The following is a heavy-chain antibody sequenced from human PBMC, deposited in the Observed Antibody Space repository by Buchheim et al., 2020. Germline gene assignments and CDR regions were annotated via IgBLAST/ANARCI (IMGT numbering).Heavy chain of an antibody. Sequence: QVQLQESGPGLVEPSQTLSLTCTVSGASMSSDTSYWSWIRQPAGKGLEWIGRIFTSGGTNYNPSLKSRVTMSVDTSKNQFSLKLNSVTAADTAVYYCARGPGSRTSETFDNWGQGT. V-gene: IGHV4-61*02. D-gene: IGHD1-26*01. CDR1: GASMSSDTSY. J-gene: IGHJ4*02. CDR3: ARGPGSRTSETFDN. CDR2: IFTSGGT.